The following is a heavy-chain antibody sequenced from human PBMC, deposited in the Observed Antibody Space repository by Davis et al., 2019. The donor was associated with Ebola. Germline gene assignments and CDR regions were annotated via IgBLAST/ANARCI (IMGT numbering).Heavy chain of an antibody. D-gene: IGHD6-13*01. V-gene: IGHV3-7*03. CDR2: IKQDGSEK. CDR1: GFTFSSYW. J-gene: IGHJ6*04. Sequence: GESLKISCAASGFTFSSYWMSWVRQAPGKGLEWVANIKQDGSEKYYVDSVKGRFTISRGNAKNSLYLQMNSLRAEDTAVYYCARDPGSSWYFMDVWGKGTTVAVSS. CDR3: ARDPGSSWYFMDV.